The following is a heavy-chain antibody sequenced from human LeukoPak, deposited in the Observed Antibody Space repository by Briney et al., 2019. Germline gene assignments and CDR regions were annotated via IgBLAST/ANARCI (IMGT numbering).Heavy chain of an antibody. V-gene: IGHV3-48*03. CDR3: ARAKTSHSFKIGSGSYGFDY. D-gene: IGHD5-18*01. J-gene: IGHJ4*02. Sequence: PGGSLRLSCAASGFTFSSYEINWVRQAPGKGLEWVSYISSSGSTIKYADSVKGRFTISRDNAKNSLYLQMNSLRAEDTAVYYCARAKTSHSFKIGSGSYGFDYWGQGALVTVSS. CDR2: ISSSGSTI. CDR1: GFTFSSYE.